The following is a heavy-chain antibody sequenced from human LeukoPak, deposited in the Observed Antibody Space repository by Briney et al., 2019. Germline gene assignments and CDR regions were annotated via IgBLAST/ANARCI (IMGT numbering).Heavy chain of an antibody. CDR2: ISSSGSTI. J-gene: IGHJ4*02. V-gene: IGHV3-11*04. D-gene: IGHD3-22*01. Sequence: GGSLRLSCAASGFTISDYYMSWIRQAPGKGLEWVSYISSSGSTIYYADSVKGRFTISRDNAKNSLYLQMNSLRAEDTAVYYCARERGHYYDSSGYTNWGQGTLVTVSS. CDR1: GFTISDYY. CDR3: ARERGHYYDSSGYTN.